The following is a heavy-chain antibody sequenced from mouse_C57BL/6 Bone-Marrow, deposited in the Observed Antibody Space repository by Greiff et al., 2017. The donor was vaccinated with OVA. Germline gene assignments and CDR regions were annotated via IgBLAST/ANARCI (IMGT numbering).Heavy chain of an antibody. Sequence: VKLVESGPGLVQPSQSLSITCTVSGFSLTSYGVHWVRQSPGKGLEWLGVIWSGGSTDYNAAFMSRLSITKDNSKSQLFFKMNSLQANDTAISYCAKKCKLAWFAFWGQGTLVTVSA. J-gene: IGHJ3*01. CDR2: IWSGGST. CDR1: GFSLTSYG. D-gene: IGHD4-1*01. V-gene: IGHV2-5*01. CDR3: AKKCKLAWFAF.